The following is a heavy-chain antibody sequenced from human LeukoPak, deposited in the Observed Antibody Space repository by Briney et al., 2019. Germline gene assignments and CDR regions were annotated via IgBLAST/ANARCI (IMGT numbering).Heavy chain of an antibody. V-gene: IGHV4-34*01. CDR2: INHSGST. Sequence: PSETLSLTCAVYGGSFSGYYWSWIRRPPGKGLEWIGEINHSGSTNYNPSLKSRVTISVDTSKNQFSLKLSSVTAADTAVYYCARGYSSGWYYFDYWGQGTLVTVSP. J-gene: IGHJ4*02. CDR1: GGSFSGYY. CDR3: ARGYSSGWYYFDY. D-gene: IGHD6-19*01.